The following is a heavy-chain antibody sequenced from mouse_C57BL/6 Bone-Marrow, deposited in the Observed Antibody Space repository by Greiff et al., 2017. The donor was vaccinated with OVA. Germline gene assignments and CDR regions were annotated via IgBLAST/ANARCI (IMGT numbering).Heavy chain of an antibody. J-gene: IGHJ2*01. D-gene: IGHD2-1*01. Sequence: QVQLKESGAELVRPGTSVKVSCKASGYAFTNYLIEWVKQRPGQGLEWIGVINPGSGGTNYNEKFKGKATLTADKSSSTAYMQLSSLTSEDAAVYFCARWGNFYFDYWGQGTTLTVSS. CDR2: INPGSGGT. V-gene: IGHV1-54*01. CDR1: GYAFTNYL. CDR3: ARWGNFYFDY.